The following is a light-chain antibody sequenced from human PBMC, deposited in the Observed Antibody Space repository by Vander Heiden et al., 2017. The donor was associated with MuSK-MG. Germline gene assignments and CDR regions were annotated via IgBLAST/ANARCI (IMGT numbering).Light chain of an antibody. J-gene: IGKJ1*01. CDR2: GAS. CDR3: QQYDNWPRT. Sequence: DRVMTQSPATLSLSPGERASLSCRASQSVRTNVAWYQHNPGQAPRLLIYGASTRATGVPGKFSGSGSGTEFTLTISSLQSEDFAVYYCQQYDNWPRTFGQGTKVEIK. CDR1: QSVRTN. V-gene: IGKV3-15*01.